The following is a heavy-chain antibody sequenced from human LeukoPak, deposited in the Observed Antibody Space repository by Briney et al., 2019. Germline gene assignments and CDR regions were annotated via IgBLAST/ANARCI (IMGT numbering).Heavy chain of an antibody. D-gene: IGHD6-13*01. Sequence: ASVTVSCKASGDTFSYYAISWVRQAPGQGLEWMGRIVPIFSEANYAQKFQGRVTLTADKSTTTAYMEVTSLRSEDTAVYFCARTAGTGAFDYWGQGTLVTVSS. V-gene: IGHV1-69*04. CDR2: IVPIFSEA. CDR1: GDTFSYYA. J-gene: IGHJ4*02. CDR3: ARTAGTGAFDY.